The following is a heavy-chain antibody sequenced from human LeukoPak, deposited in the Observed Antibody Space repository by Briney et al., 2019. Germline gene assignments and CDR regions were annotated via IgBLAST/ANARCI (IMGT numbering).Heavy chain of an antibody. V-gene: IGHV1-8*01. CDR2: MNPNSGNT. D-gene: IGHD6-19*01. CDR1: GYTFTSYD. J-gene: IGHJ4*02. CDR3: ARVPYSSGWYPDFDY. Sequence: GASVKVPCKASGYTFTSYDINWVRQATGRGLEWMGWMNPNSGNTGYAQKFQGRVTMTRSTSISTAYMELSSLRSEDTAVYYCARVPYSSGWYPDFDYWGQGTLVTVSS.